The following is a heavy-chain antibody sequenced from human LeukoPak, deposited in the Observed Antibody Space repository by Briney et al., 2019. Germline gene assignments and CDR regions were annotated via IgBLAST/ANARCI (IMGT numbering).Heavy chain of an antibody. CDR2: ISGSGDST. D-gene: IGHD3-22*01. J-gene: IGHJ4*02. CDR1: GFTFSSYA. V-gene: IGHV3-23*01. CDR3: AKDIAYDRSGYYYSYFDH. Sequence: PGGSLRLSCAASGFTFSSYAMSWVRQAPGKGLEWASVISGSGDSTYYADSVKGRFTISRDNSKNTLYLQMNSLRAEDTAVYYCAKDIAYDRSGYYYSYFDHWGQGTLVTVSS.